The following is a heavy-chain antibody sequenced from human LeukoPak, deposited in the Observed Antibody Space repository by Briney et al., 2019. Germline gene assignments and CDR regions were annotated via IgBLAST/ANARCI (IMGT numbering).Heavy chain of an antibody. Sequence: GGSLRLSRAASKFTFSTFAMHWVRQAPGTGLEWVALTSNDGSSKYYTDSVKGRFTISRDNSKNTLYLQMNSLRAEDTAVYYCAREGGDLRWKNRFDFWGQGTLVTVSS. J-gene: IGHJ4*02. CDR3: AREGGDLRWKNRFDF. CDR2: TSNDGSSK. D-gene: IGHD4-23*01. CDR1: KFTFSTFA. V-gene: IGHV3-30-3*01.